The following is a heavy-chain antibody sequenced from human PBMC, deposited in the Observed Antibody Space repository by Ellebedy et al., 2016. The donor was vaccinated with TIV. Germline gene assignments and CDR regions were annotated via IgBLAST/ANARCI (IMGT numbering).Heavy chain of an antibody. D-gene: IGHD6-19*01. J-gene: IGHJ4*02. CDR2: IYYSGST. Sequence: SETLSLTXAVYGGSFSGYYWSWIRQPPGKGLEWIGSIYYSGSTYYNPSLKSRVTISVDKSKNQFSLKLSSVTAADTAVYYCARVPIAVARTIDYWGQGTLVTVSS. CDR1: GGSFSGYY. V-gene: IGHV4-34*01. CDR3: ARVPIAVARTIDY.